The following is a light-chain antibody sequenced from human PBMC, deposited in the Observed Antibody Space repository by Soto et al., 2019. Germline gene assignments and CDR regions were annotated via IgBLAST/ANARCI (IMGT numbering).Light chain of an antibody. Sequence: EFVLTQSPGTLSLSPGERATLSCRASQSLTNSFIAWYQQRPGQAPRLVIYDTSSRASGIPDRFSGSGSGTDGTITISRLEKEDGSVFYGQQSGTSEIIFGQGTRLEIK. CDR3: QQSGTSEII. CDR1: QSLTNSF. J-gene: IGKJ5*01. V-gene: IGKV3-20*01. CDR2: DTS.